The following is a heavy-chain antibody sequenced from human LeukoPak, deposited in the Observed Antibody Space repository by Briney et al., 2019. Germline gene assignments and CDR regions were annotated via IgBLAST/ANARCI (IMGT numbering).Heavy chain of an antibody. CDR1: GGSISSSSYY. CDR2: IYYSGNT. V-gene: IGHV4-39*01. CDR3: ARQTGSGLFILP. Sequence: SETLSLACTVSGGSISSSSYYWGWIRQPPGKGLEWIGSIYYSGNTYYNASLKSQVSISIDTSKNQFSLKLTSVTAADTAVYYCARQTGSGLFILPGGQGTLVTVSS. D-gene: IGHD3/OR15-3a*01. J-gene: IGHJ4*02.